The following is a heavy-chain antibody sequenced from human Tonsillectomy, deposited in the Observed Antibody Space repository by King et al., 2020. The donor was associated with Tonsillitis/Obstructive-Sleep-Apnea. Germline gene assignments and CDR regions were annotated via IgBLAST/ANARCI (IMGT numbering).Heavy chain of an antibody. D-gene: IGHD3-22*01. Sequence: VQLVESGGGVVQPGRSLRLSCAASGFTFSNYAIHWVRQAPGKGLEWVAVISYDGSNKYYADSVKGRFTISRDNSRNTLDLQMNSLRVEDTAVYYCARKGIYDSSGYADAFDIWGQGTVVTVSS. CDR2: ISYDGSNK. V-gene: IGHV3-30*04. CDR1: GFTFSNYA. J-gene: IGHJ3*02. CDR3: ARKGIYDSSGYADAFDI.